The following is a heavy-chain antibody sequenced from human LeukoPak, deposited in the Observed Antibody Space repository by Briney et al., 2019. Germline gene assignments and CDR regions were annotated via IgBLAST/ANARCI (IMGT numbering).Heavy chain of an antibody. J-gene: IGHJ4*02. CDR1: GFTFSSYS. V-gene: IGHV3-21*01. Sequence: PGGSLRLSRAASGFTFSSYSMNWVRQAPGKGLEWVSSISSSSSYIYYADSVKGRFTISRDNSKNTLYLQMNSLRAEDTAVYYCAREESMIAFDYWGQGTLVTVSS. D-gene: IGHD3-22*01. CDR3: AREESMIAFDY. CDR2: ISSSSSYI.